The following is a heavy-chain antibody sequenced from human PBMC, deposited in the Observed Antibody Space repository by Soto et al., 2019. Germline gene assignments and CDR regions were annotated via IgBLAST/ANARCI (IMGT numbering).Heavy chain of an antibody. Sequence: PGESLKISCKGSGYSFTSYWISWVRQMPGKGLEWMGRIDPSDSYTNYSPSFQGHVTISADKSISTAYLQWSSLKASDTAMYYCARSITMVRGGTAGGLYYGMDVWGQGTTVTVSS. CDR2: IDPSDSYT. CDR3: ARSITMVRGGTAGGLYYGMDV. J-gene: IGHJ6*02. CDR1: GYSFTSYW. V-gene: IGHV5-10-1*01. D-gene: IGHD3-10*01.